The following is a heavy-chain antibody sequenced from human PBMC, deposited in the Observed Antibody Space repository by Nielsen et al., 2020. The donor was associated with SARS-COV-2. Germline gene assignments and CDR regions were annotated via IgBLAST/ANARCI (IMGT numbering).Heavy chain of an antibody. D-gene: IGHD2-21*01. V-gene: IGHV1-2*06. CDR3: ARDAISAHYGMDV. CDR2: INPNSGGT. Sequence: ASVKVSCKASGYTFTGSYVHWVRQAPGQGLEWMGRINPNSGGTNYAQKFQGRVTMTRDTSISTAYMELSRLRSDDTAVYYCARDAISAHYGMDVWGQGTTVTVSS. J-gene: IGHJ6*02. CDR1: GYTFTGSY.